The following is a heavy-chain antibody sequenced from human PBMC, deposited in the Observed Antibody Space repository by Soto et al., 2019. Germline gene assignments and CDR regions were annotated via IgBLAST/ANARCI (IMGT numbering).Heavy chain of an antibody. V-gene: IGHV1-8*01. D-gene: IGHD3-22*01. CDR2: MNPNSGNT. Sequence: AAGKVSCKASGYTFTRYDINWGRQATGQGLEWMGWMNPNSGNTGYAQKFQGRVTMTRNTSISTAYMELSSLRSEDTAVYYCAKFITMIVVVLRDALDISGQGTIVPVS. CDR1: GYTFTRYD. J-gene: IGHJ3*02. CDR3: AKFITMIVVVLRDALDI.